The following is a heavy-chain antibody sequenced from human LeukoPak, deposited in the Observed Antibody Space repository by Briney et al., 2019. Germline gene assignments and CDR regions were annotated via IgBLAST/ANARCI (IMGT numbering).Heavy chain of an antibody. Sequence: GGSLRLSCVASGFTVSSNYMTWVSQAPGKGLEWVSVIYTGDRPYYAASVKGRFTISRDISKNTVYLQMNSLRAEDTAVYYCARGAATSPTLGLDYWGQGTLVTVST. V-gene: IGHV3-53*01. J-gene: IGHJ4*02. D-gene: IGHD6-13*01. CDR2: IYTGDRP. CDR1: GFTVSSNY. CDR3: ARGAATSPTLGLDY.